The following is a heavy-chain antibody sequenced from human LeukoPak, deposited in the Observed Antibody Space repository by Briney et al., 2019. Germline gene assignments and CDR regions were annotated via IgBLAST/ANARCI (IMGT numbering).Heavy chain of an antibody. V-gene: IGHV3-30*01. CDR3: ARQRVGFFSS. CDR1: GFTFSNYA. J-gene: IGHJ5*02. D-gene: IGHD2-15*01. Sequence: GGSLRLSCAASGFTFSNYAMHWLRQAPGKGLEWVALMSYDGSHQYYADSVKGRFTITRDNSNNPVFLQMNSLRTEDTAVYYCARQRVGFFSSWGQGTLVTVYS. CDR2: MSYDGSHQ.